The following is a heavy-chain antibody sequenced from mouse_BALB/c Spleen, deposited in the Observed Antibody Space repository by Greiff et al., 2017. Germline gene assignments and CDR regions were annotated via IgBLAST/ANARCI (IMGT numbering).Heavy chain of an antibody. CDR3: ARKGFITTDHYAMDY. V-gene: IGHV2-2*02. CDR2: IWSGGST. D-gene: IGHD1-1*01. J-gene: IGHJ4*01. Sequence: VQGVESGPGLVQPSQSLSITCTVSGFSLTSYGVHWVRQSPGKGLEWLGVIWSGGSTDYNAAFISRLSISKDNSKSQVFFKMNSLQANDTAIYYCARKGFITTDHYAMDYWGQGTSVTVSS. CDR1: GFSLTSYG.